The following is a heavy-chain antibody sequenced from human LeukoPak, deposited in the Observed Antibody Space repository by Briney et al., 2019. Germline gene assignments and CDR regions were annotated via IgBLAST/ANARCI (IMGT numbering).Heavy chain of an antibody. CDR3: ARDAWLVGATNLYYFDY. V-gene: IGHV1-2*02. J-gene: IGHJ4*02. D-gene: IGHD1-26*01. CDR1: GYTFTDYY. CDR2: LNPNSGDT. Sequence: ASVKVSCKASGYTFTDYYMHWVRQAPGQGLEWMGWLNPNSGDTNYAQKFQGRVTMTRDPSISTAYMELSRLRFDDTAVYYCARDAWLVGATNLYYFDYWGQGTLVTVSS.